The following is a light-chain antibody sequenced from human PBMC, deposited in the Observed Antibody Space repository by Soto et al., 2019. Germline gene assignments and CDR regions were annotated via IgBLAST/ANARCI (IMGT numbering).Light chain of an antibody. CDR3: QSYDTGLSGLYV. CDR2: GNN. Sequence: QAVVTQPPSVSGAPGQRVTISCTGSSSNIGAGYDVHWYQQLPRTAPKLLIYGNNNRPSGVPDRFSGSKSGTSASLAITGLQAEDEADYYCQSYDTGLSGLYVFGTGTKVTVL. V-gene: IGLV1-40*01. CDR1: SSNIGAGYD. J-gene: IGLJ1*01.